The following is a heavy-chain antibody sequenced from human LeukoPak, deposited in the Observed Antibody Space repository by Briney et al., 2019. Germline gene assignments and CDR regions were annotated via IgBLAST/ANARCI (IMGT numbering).Heavy chain of an antibody. D-gene: IGHD1-26*01. J-gene: IGHJ5*02. Sequence: KTSETLSLTCTVSGGSINNYYWSWIRQPAGKGLEWIGRIYSSGRTNYNPSLKSRVTMSVDTSKNQFSLKLTSVTAADTAVYYCARGLSGSYINWFDPWGQGTLVTVSS. V-gene: IGHV4-4*07. CDR2: IYSSGRT. CDR1: GGSINNYY. CDR3: ARGLSGSYINWFDP.